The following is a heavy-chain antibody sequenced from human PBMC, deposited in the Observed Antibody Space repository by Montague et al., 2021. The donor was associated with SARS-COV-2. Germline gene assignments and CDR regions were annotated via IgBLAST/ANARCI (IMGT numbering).Heavy chain of an antibody. CDR2: ISTSGSLI. D-gene: IGHD3-9*01. J-gene: IGHJ4*02. Sequence: RLSWSASGFTFSNYEMHWVRQAPGKGLEWLSYISTSGSLIYYADSVKGRSTISRDNAKNALYLQLDSLTAADTAVYYCARDGDSSYYDSLTGFYQYFEYWGQGTLDTVSS. CDR3: ARDGDSSYYDSLTGFYQYFEY. CDR1: GFTFSNYE. V-gene: IGHV3-48*03.